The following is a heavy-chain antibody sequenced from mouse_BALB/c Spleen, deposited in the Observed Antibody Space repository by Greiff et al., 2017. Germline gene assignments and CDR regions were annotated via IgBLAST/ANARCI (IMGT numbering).Heavy chain of an antibody. CDR3: ARSWDGYAAWFAY. V-gene: IGHV5-17*02. Sequence: EVMLVESGGGLVQPGGSRKLSCAASGFTFSSFGMHWVRQAPEKGLEWVAYISSGSSTIYYADTVKGRFTISRDNPKNTLFLQMTSLRSEDTAMYYCARSWDGYAAWFAYWGQGTLVTVSA. J-gene: IGHJ3*01. CDR2: ISSGSSTI. D-gene: IGHD2-2*01. CDR1: GFTFSSFG.